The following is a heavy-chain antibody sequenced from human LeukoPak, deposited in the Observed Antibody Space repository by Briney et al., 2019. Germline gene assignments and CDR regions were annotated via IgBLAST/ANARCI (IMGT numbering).Heavy chain of an antibody. CDR3: ARFDRLGYNLEY. V-gene: IGHV4-59*08. J-gene: IGHJ4*02. D-gene: IGHD5-24*01. Sequence: SETLSLTCTVSGGPISSYYWTWIRQPPGKRLEWIAYIYYTGNTNYNPSLKSRVTISVDTSTNQFSLELNSVTAADTAVYYCARFDRLGYNLEYWGQGILVTVSS. CDR1: GGPISSYY. CDR2: IYYTGNT.